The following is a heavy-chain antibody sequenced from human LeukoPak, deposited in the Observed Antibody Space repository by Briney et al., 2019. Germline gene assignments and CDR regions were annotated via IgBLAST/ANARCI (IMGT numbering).Heavy chain of an antibody. J-gene: IGHJ4*02. Sequence: SETLSLTCTVSGGSISGSNYYWGWIRQPPGKGLEWIGSVHYSGRTYYNPSLKSRVTISVDTSKNQFSLKLSSVTASDTAIYYCARRTGANDYWGQGTLVTVSP. D-gene: IGHD1-26*01. CDR3: ARRTGANDY. V-gene: IGHV4-39*01. CDR2: VHYSGRT. CDR1: GGSISGSNYY.